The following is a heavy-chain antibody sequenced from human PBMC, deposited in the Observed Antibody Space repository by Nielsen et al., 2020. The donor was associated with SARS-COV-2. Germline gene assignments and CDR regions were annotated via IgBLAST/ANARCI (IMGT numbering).Heavy chain of an antibody. Sequence: GESLKISCAASGFTVSSNYMSWVRQAPGKGLEWVGRIKSKTDGGTTDYAAPVKGRFTISRDDSKNTLYLQMNSLKTEDTAVYYCTTGDTIFGAADYWGQGTLVTVSS. CDR3: TTGDTIFGAADY. CDR1: GFTVSSNY. D-gene: IGHD3-3*01. J-gene: IGHJ4*02. CDR2: IKSKTDGGTT. V-gene: IGHV3-15*01.